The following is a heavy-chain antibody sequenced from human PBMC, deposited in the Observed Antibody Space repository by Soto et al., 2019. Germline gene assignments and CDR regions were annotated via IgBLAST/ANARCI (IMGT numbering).Heavy chain of an antibody. J-gene: IGHJ3*02. CDR1: GLTFSSYA. Sequence: EVQLLESGGGLVQPGGSPRLSCAASGLTFSSYAMTWVRQAPGKGLEWVSAISRSGYSTDYADSVKGRFTISRDNSKNTLYLQMNSLRVEDTAVYYCAKDMLSAAASDAFDIWGQGTMVTVSS. V-gene: IGHV3-23*01. D-gene: IGHD2-2*01. CDR3: AKDMLSAAASDAFDI. CDR2: ISRSGYST.